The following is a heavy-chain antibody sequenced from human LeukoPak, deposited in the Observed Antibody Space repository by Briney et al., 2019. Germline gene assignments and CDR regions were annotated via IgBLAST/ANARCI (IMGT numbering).Heavy chain of an antibody. D-gene: IGHD3-22*01. Sequence: PSETLSLTCTVSGGSINSYYWSWIRQPPGKGLEWIGYIYYSGSTNYNPSLKSRVTISVDTSKNQFSLKLSSVTAADTAVYYCARGAPYYYDSSGDLFDYWGQGTLVTVSS. J-gene: IGHJ4*02. CDR3: ARGAPYYYDSSGDLFDY. CDR1: GGSINSYY. V-gene: IGHV4-59*01. CDR2: IYYSGST.